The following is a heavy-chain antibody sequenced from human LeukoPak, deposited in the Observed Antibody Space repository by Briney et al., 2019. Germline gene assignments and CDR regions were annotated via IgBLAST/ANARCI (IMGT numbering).Heavy chain of an antibody. V-gene: IGHV1-18*01. CDR3: ARAQEGSGSYYLGY. Sequence: ASVKVSCKASGYTFTSYGISWVRQAPGQGLEWMGWISAYNGNTNYAQKLQGRVTMTTDTSTSTAYMELRSLRSDDTAVYYCARAQEGSGSYYLGYWGQGTLVTVSS. CDR2: ISAYNGNT. CDR1: GYTFTSYG. D-gene: IGHD3-10*01. J-gene: IGHJ4*02.